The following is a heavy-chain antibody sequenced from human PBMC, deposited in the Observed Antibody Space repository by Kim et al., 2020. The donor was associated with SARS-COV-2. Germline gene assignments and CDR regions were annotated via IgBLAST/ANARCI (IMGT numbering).Heavy chain of an antibody. CDR2: ISSSGSTI. V-gene: IGHV3-11*01. Sequence: GGSLRLSCAASGFTFSDYYMSWIRQAPGKGLEWVSYISSSGSTIYYADSVKGRFTISRDNAKNSLYLQMNSLRAEDTAVYYRARGSWGIAVAGQYPDYWGQGTLVTVSS. CDR3: ARGSWGIAVAGQYPDY. CDR1: GFTFSDYY. J-gene: IGHJ4*02. D-gene: IGHD6-19*01.